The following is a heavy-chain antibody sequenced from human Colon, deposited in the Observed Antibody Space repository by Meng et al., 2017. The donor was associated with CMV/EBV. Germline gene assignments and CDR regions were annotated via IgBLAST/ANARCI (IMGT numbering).Heavy chain of an antibody. V-gene: IGHV3-43*01. CDR2: IRGDGNRI. CDR1: GFTFEDYT. D-gene: IGHD3-3*01. CDR3: ARDSSYSTFWSGQGGLDF. Sequence: GESLKISCAASGFTFEDYTLHWVRPIPGKGLEWVSLIRGDGNRIYYGDFVKGRFTVSKDNKKSALYLQMNSLRPEDTAVYYCARDSSYSTFWSGQGGLDFWGQGTVVTVSS. J-gene: IGHJ4*02.